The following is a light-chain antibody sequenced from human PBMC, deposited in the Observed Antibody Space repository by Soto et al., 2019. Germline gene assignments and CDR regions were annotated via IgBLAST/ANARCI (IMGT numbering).Light chain of an antibody. V-gene: IGLV1-40*01. CDR2: GND. J-gene: IGLJ1*01. CDR3: QSYDSRLSGSRV. Sequence: QSVLTQPPSVSGAPGPRVTISCTGSSSNIEAGYDVHWYQQLPGTAPKLLIYGNDNRPSGVPDRFSGPKSDTSASLAITGLQAEDEADYYCQSYDSRLSGSRVFGTGTKVTVL. CDR1: SSNIEAGYD.